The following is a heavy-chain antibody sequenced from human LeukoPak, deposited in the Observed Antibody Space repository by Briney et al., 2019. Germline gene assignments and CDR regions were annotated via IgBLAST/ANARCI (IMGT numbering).Heavy chain of an antibody. CDR2: INHSGST. CDR1: GGSFSGYY. CDR3: ARDLPTPMDV. J-gene: IGHJ6*02. V-gene: IGHV4-34*01. Sequence: SETLSLTCAVYGGSFSGYYWSWIRQPPGKGLEWIGEINHSGSTNYNPSLKSRVTMSVDTSKNQFSLKLSSVTAADTAVYYCARDLPTPMDVWGQGTTVTVSS.